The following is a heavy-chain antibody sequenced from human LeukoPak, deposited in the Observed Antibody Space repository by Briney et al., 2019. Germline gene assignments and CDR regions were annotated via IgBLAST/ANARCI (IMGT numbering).Heavy chain of an antibody. V-gene: IGHV1-18*01. CDR1: GYTFTSYG. Sequence: GASVKVSCTASGYTFTSYGISWVRQAPGQGLEWMGWISAYNGNTNYAQKLRGRVTMTTDTSTSTAYMELRSLRSDDTAVYYCARDTYYYDSSGPLDPWGQGTLVTVSS. J-gene: IGHJ5*02. CDR3: ARDTYYYDSSGPLDP. CDR2: ISAYNGNT. D-gene: IGHD3-22*01.